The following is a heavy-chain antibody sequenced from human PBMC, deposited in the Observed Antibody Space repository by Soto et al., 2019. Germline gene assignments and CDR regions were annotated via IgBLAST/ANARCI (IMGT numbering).Heavy chain of an antibody. V-gene: IGHV4-34*01. CDR2: INHSGST. D-gene: IGHD3-10*01. CDR1: GGSFSGYY. Sequence: PENLSLTCAVYGGSFSGYYWSWIRQPPGKGLEWSGEINHSGSTNYTPSLKSRVTISVDTSKNQFSLKLSSVTAADTAVYYCARGDRRVVRGTTPYGMDVWGQGTTVT. J-gene: IGHJ6*02. CDR3: ARGDRRVVRGTTPYGMDV.